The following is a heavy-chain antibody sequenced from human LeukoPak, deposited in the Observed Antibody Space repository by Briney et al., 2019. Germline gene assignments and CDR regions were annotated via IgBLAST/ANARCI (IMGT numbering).Heavy chain of an antibody. Sequence: SETLSLTCSVSRGSISSSNYYWGWIRQPPGKGLEWIGNIYYSGTTYYNPSLPSLKSRVTISVDTSKNQFSLKLSSVTAADTAVYYCAGREITMIVVVITKTAWFDPWGQGTLVTVSS. CDR2: IYYSGTT. CDR3: AGREITMIVVVITKTAWFDP. J-gene: IGHJ5*02. CDR1: RGSISSSNYY. V-gene: IGHV4-39*07. D-gene: IGHD3-22*01.